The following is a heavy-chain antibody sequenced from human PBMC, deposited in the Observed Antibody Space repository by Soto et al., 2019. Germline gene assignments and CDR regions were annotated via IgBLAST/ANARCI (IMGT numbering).Heavy chain of an antibody. CDR3: ARDRGERGSPAYLHH. CDR2: IYSGGST. V-gene: IGHV3-53*01. Sequence: EVQLVESGGGLIQPGGSLRLSCAASGFTVSSNYMSWVRQAPGKGLEWVSVIYSGGSTYYADSVKGRFTISRDNSKNTKYLQMNSMRAEDTAVYYCARDRGERGSPAYLHHWGQGTLVTVSS. J-gene: IGHJ1*01. D-gene: IGHD3-10*01. CDR1: GFTVSSNY.